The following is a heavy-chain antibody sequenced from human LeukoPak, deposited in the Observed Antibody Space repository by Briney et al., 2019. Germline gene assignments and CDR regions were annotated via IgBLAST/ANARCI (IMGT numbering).Heavy chain of an antibody. Sequence: PSETLSLTCTVSGGSISSSSYYWGWIRQPPGKGLEWIGSIYYSGSTYYNPSLKSRVTISVDTSKNQFSLKLSSVTAADTAVYYCARLSDKYYSTYYFDYWGQGTLVTVSS. CDR1: GGSISSSSYY. J-gene: IGHJ4*02. D-gene: IGHD3-10*01. CDR3: ARLSDKYYSTYYFDY. CDR2: IYYSGST. V-gene: IGHV4-39*01.